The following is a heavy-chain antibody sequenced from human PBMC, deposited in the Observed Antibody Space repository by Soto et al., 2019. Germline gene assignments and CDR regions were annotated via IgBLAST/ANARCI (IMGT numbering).Heavy chain of an antibody. V-gene: IGHV4-31*03. CDR3: ALLPRVVVAARDHYYSDY. J-gene: IGHJ4*02. D-gene: IGHD2-15*01. Sequence: PSEPLSVTCTVSGGSISGGGYYWSWSRQHPGKGLEWIGYIYYSGSTSYNPSLKSRVTLSVDTSKNQFSLKLSSVTAADTAVYYCALLPRVVVAARDHYYSDYWGQGTLVTVSS. CDR2: IYYSGST. CDR1: GGSISGGGYY.